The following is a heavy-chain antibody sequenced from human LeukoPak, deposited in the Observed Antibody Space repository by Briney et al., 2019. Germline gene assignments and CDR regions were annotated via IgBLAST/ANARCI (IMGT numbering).Heavy chain of an antibody. V-gene: IGHV4-59*01. D-gene: IGHD3-10*01. Sequence: SETLSLTCTVSGGSISSYYWSWIRQPPGKGLEWIGYIYYSGSTNYNPSLKSRVTISVDTSKNQFSLKLSSVTAADTAVYYCARSQNYYGSGDYWSQGTLVTVSS. CDR1: GGSISSYY. J-gene: IGHJ4*02. CDR2: IYYSGST. CDR3: ARSQNYYGSGDY.